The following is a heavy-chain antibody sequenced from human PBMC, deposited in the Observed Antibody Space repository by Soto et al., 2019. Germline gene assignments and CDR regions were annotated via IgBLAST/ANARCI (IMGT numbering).Heavy chain of an antibody. Sequence: QITLKESGPTLVKPTQTLTLTCTFSGFSLNTNAVGVGWIRQPPGTALEWLALLYWDDDNRYSPSLKSRLTITTDTSKNQVVLTMTNMDPVDTATYYCAHRRVRDSSGENFDSWGQGTLVTVSS. CDR2: LYWDDDN. CDR1: GFSLNTNAVG. D-gene: IGHD6-19*01. CDR3: AHRRVRDSSGENFDS. J-gene: IGHJ4*02. V-gene: IGHV2-5*02.